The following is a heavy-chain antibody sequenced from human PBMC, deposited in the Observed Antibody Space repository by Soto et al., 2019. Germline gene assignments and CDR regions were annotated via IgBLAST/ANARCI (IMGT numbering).Heavy chain of an antibody. J-gene: IGHJ6*02. Sequence: PSETLSLTCTVSGGSISSSSYYWGWIRQPPGKGLEWIGSIYYSGSTYYNPSLKSRVTISVDTSKNQFSLKLSSVTAADTAVYYCARRTKWELRPRYYYGMDVWGQGTTVTVSS. D-gene: IGHD1-26*01. CDR3: ARRTKWELRPRYYYGMDV. V-gene: IGHV4-39*01. CDR2: IYYSGST. CDR1: GGSISSSSYY.